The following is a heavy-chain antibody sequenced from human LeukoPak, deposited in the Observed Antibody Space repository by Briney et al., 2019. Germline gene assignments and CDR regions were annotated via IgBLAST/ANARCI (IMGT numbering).Heavy chain of an antibody. V-gene: IGHV3-21*01. D-gene: IGHD4-17*01. CDR3: ARDGYGDYVLGYFDY. Sequence: GGSLRLSCAASGFTFSSCSMNWVRQAPGKGLEWVSSISSSSYIYYADSVKGRFTISRDNAKNSLYLQMNSLRAEDTAVYYCARDGYGDYVLGYFDYWGQGTLVTVSS. J-gene: IGHJ4*02. CDR2: ISSSSYI. CDR1: GFTFSSCS.